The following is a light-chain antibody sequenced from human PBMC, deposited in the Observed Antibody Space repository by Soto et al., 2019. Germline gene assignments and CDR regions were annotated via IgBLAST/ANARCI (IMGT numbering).Light chain of an antibody. CDR2: GAS. V-gene: IGKV3-20*01. CDR3: QQYYSSLAIT. CDR1: RSVDTDY. Sequence: IVLTQSPGSLSLSPGERATLSCRASRSVDTDYLAWYQQKPGQAPRLLIHGASNRATGIPDKFSGSGSATDFTLTISRVEPEDFAVYYCQQYYSSLAITFGQGTRLEIK. J-gene: IGKJ5*01.